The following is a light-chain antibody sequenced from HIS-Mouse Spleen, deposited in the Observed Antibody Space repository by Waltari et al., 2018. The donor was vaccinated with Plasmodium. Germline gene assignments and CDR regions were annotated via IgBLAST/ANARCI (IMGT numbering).Light chain of an antibody. J-gene: IGLJ3*02. CDR3: YSAADNNLV. CDR1: VLAKKY. CDR2: KDS. Sequence: SYELTQPSSVSVSPGQTARITCSGDVLAKKYARWFQQKPGQAPVLVIYKDSERPSGIPERVSGSSAGTTVTVTISGAQVKDEADYYCYSAADNNLVFGGGTKLTVL. V-gene: IGLV3-27*01.